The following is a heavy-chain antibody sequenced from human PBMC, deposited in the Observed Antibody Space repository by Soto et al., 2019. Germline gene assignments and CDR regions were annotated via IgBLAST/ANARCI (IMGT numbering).Heavy chain of an antibody. CDR2: IYYSGST. D-gene: IGHD5-12*01. J-gene: IGHJ4*02. CDR3: ARAEHIAAKYSPFEY. Sequence: SETLSLTCTVSGGSISSYYWSWIRQAPGKGLEWIGYIYYSGSTNYNPSLKSRVTISVDTSKNQFSLKLSSVTAADTAVYYCARAEHIAAKYSPFEYWGQGTLVTVSS. CDR1: GGSISSYY. V-gene: IGHV4-59*01.